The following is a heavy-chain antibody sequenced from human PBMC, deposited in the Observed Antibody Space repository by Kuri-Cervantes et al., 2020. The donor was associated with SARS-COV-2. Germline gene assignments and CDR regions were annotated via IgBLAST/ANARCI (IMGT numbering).Heavy chain of an antibody. CDR2: MNPNSGNT. J-gene: IGHJ4*02. Sequence: ASVKVSCKASGYTFTSYDINWVRQATGQGLEWMGWMNPNSGNTNYAQKLQGRVTMTTDTSTSTAYMELRSLRSDDTAVYYCARRRDVDYWGQGTLVTVSS. CDR1: GYTFTSYD. CDR3: ARRRDVDY. V-gene: IGHV1-18*01.